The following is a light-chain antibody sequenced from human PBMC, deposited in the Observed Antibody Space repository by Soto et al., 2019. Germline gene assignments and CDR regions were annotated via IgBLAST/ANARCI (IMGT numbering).Light chain of an antibody. V-gene: IGLV2-14*01. CDR3: GSYTTSSNYG. Sequence: QSALTQPASVSGSPGQSITISCTGTSSDIDAYNYVSWYQQHPGKAPKLMIYDVSNRPSGISNRFSGSKSGNTASLTISGLQAEDVADYYYGSYTTSSNYGCGTETKVTVL. J-gene: IGLJ1*01. CDR2: DVS. CDR1: SSDIDAYNY.